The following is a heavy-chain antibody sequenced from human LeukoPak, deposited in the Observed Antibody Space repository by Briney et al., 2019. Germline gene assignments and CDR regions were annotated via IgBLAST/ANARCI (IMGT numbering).Heavy chain of an antibody. Sequence: SETLSLTCTVSGVSITSNYWSWIRQSPGKGLEWIGYMYHSGKTNYNPSLKSRVTISIDTSTNQLSLKLTSVTVADTAVYYCARWALRSAFDIWGQGTVVTVSS. V-gene: IGHV4-59*01. CDR2: MYHSGKT. D-gene: IGHD3-10*01. CDR1: GVSITSNY. J-gene: IGHJ3*02. CDR3: ARWALRSAFDI.